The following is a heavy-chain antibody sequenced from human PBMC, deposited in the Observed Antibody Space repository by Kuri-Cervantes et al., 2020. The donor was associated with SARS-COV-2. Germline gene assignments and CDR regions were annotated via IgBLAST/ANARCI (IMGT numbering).Heavy chain of an antibody. Sequence: GESLKISCAASGFTFSSYGMHWVRQAPGKGLEWVAFIRYDGSNKYYADSVKGRFTISRDNSKNTLYLQMNSLRAKVTAVYYCAKVGQQLVPDWFDPWGQGTLVTVSS. CDR2: IRYDGSNK. J-gene: IGHJ5*02. V-gene: IGHV3-30*02. CDR3: AKVGQQLVPDWFDP. D-gene: IGHD6-13*01. CDR1: GFTFSSYG.